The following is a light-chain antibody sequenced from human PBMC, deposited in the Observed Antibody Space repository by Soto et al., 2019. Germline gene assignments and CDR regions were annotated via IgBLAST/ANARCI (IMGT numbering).Light chain of an antibody. J-gene: IGKJ1*01. CDR2: GAS. V-gene: IGKV3-15*01. Sequence: EIVMTQSPGTLSVSPGERDTVSCRASQYVHTSLAWYQQKSGQAPRLLIYGASIRAPGVPVRFSGSGSGTEFTLTIDSLQSEDSAVYSCQQYNQWPPTWTFGQGTKVDIK. CDR1: QYVHTS. CDR3: QQYNQWPPTWT.